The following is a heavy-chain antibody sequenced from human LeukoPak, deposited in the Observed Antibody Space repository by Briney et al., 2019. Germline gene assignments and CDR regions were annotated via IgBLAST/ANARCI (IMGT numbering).Heavy chain of an antibody. CDR2: ISGSGGST. J-gene: IGHJ4*02. V-gene: IGHV3-23*01. CDR3: ASLDYQLLSPYFDY. CDR1: GFTFSSYA. D-gene: IGHD2-2*01. Sequence: GGSLRLSCAASGFTFSSYAMSWVRQAPGKGLEWVSAISGSGGSTYYADSVKGRFTISRDNSKNTLYLQMNSLRAEDTAVYYCASLDYQLLSPYFDYWGQGTLVTVSS.